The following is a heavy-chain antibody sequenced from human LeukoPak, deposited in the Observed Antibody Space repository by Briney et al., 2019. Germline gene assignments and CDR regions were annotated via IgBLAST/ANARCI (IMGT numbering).Heavy chain of an antibody. J-gene: IGHJ4*02. D-gene: IGHD3-3*01. Sequence: GGSLRLSCAASGFTFSSYGMHWVRQAPGKGLEWVAFIRYDGSNKYYADSVKGRFTISRDNSKNTLYLQMNSLRAEDTAVYYCAKDLMGFWSGYFDYWGQGTLVTVSS. CDR3: AKDLMGFWSGYFDY. V-gene: IGHV3-30*02. CDR1: GFTFSSYG. CDR2: IRYDGSNK.